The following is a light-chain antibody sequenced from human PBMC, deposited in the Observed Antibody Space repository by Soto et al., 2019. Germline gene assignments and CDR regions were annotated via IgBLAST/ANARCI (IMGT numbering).Light chain of an antibody. V-gene: IGLV3-1*01. CDR2: QDS. CDR1: KLGDKY. J-gene: IGLJ2*01. CDR3: QAWDSSTVV. Sequence: SYELTQPPSMSVSPGQTASITCSGHKLGDKYACWYQQRPGQSPVLVIYQDSKRPSGIPERFSGSNSGNTATLTISGTQAMDEADYFCQAWDSSTVVFGGGTKLTVL.